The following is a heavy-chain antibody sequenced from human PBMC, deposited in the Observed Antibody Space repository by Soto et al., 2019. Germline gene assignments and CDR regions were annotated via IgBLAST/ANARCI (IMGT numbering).Heavy chain of an antibody. Sequence: PGGSLRLSCAASGFTFSDYAMHWVRQAPGKGLEWVASIWFDGATKYYADSVKGRFTISRDNSKNTVYLQMNSLRAEDTALYYCAKDLTRQLAYWLDPWGQGTQVTVSS. CDR1: GFTFSDYA. D-gene: IGHD6-6*01. CDR2: IWFDGATK. CDR3: AKDLTRQLAYWLDP. J-gene: IGHJ5*02. V-gene: IGHV3-30*02.